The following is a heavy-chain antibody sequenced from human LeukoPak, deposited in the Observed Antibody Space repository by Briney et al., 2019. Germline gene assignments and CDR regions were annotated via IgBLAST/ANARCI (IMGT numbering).Heavy chain of an antibody. J-gene: IGHJ4*02. Sequence: PSETLSLTCTVSGGSISSYYWSWIRQPPGKGLEWIGYIYYSGSTNYNPSLKSRVTISVDTSKNQFSLKLSSVTAADTAVYHCARTRGGYCSGGSCYAIPYYFDYWGQGTLVTVSS. CDR3: ARTRGGYCSGGSCYAIPYYFDY. D-gene: IGHD2-15*01. V-gene: IGHV4-59*01. CDR2: IYYSGST. CDR1: GGSISSYY.